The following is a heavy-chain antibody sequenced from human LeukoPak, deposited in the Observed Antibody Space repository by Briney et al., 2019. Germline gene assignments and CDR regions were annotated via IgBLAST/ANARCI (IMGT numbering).Heavy chain of an antibody. V-gene: IGHV1-18*01. CDR3: ARARDDILPVGE. Sequence: ASVKVSCKASGGTFSSYAISWVRQAPGQGLEWMGWINPNSGGTNYAQKFQGRVTMTTDTSTSTAYMELRSLRSDDTAVYYCARARDDILPVGEWGQGTLVTVSS. CDR1: GGTFSSYA. CDR2: INPNSGGT. D-gene: IGHD3-9*01. J-gene: IGHJ4*02.